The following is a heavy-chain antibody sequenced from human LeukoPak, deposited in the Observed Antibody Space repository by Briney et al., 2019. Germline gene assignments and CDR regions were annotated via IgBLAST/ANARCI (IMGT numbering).Heavy chain of an antibody. Sequence: PSETLSLTCEVNGGSFNGYHWTWIRQSPGKGLEWIGSISYSGTTYYNPSLKSRVTISVDTSKNQFSLKLNSVTAADTAVFYCAANSADYNTLGSSYKVWGQGTLVTVSS. CDR3: AANSADYNTLGSSYKV. J-gene: IGHJ4*02. CDR1: GGSFNGYH. CDR2: ISYSGTT. V-gene: IGHV4-34*01. D-gene: IGHD3-10*01.